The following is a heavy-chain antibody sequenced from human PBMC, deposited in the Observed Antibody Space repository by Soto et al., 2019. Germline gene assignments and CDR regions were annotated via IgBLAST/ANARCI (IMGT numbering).Heavy chain of an antibody. V-gene: IGHV3-23*01. Sequence: GGSLRLSCAASGFSFSSYAMSWVRQTPGKGLEWVSGITYSGTSTYYAHSVTGRFTISRDNFKNTLYLQMNNVRDEDTAIYYCTKDEGGTEKWNYFDFWGQGTLVTVSS. CDR3: TKDEGGTEKWNYFDF. CDR1: GFSFSSYA. CDR2: ITYSGTST. J-gene: IGHJ4*02. D-gene: IGHD3-16*01.